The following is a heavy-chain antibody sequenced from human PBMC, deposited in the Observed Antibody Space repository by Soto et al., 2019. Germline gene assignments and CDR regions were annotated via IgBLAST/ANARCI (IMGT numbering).Heavy chain of an antibody. V-gene: IGHV4-39*01. D-gene: IGHD1-26*01. CDR3: VGSGRWEKPQDY. Sequence: PSENLSLTCPVSGVSISSSSYYWGWIRQPPGKGLEWIGSIYYSGSTYYSPSLKSRGTLPEPTSRNQFSLKMNSLTATDTAVYCCVGSGRWEKPQDYCGRGTVVTVSS. CDR1: GVSISSSSYY. J-gene: IGHJ4*02. CDR2: IYYSGST.